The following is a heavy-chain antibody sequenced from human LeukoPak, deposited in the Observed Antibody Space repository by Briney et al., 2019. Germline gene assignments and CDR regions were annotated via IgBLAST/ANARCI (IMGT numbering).Heavy chain of an antibody. CDR3: ARQRGYSYGPPENYYYYYGMDV. V-gene: IGHV4-4*09. CDR1: GGSISSYY. Sequence: SETLSLTCTVSGGSISSYYWSWIRQPPGKGLEWIGYIYTSGSTNYNPSLKSRVTISVDTSKNQFSLKLSSVTAADTAVYYCARQRGYSYGPPENYYYYYGMDVWGQGTTVTVSS. D-gene: IGHD5-18*01. CDR2: IYTSGST. J-gene: IGHJ6*02.